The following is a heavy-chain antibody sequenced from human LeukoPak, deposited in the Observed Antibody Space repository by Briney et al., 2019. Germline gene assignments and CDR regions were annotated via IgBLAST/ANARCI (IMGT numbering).Heavy chain of an antibody. Sequence: ASVKVSCKASGYTFTGYYMHWVRQAPGQGLEWMGWVNPNSDGTNSAQKFQGRVTMTRDTSISTAYMELSRLRSDDTAMYYCARAPTNYDFWSGYAYYYGMGVWGQGTTVTVSS. V-gene: IGHV1-2*02. CDR2: VNPNSDGT. CDR1: GYTFTGYY. J-gene: IGHJ6*02. D-gene: IGHD3-3*01. CDR3: ARAPTNYDFWSGYAYYYGMGV.